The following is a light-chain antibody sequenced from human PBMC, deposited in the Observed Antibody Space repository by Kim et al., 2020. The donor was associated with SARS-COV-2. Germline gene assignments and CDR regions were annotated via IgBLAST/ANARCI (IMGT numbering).Light chain of an antibody. Sequence: EIVLTQSPATLSLSPGERATLSCRASQSVSSYLAWYQQKPGQAPSLLIYDASDRATGIPARFIGSGSGTDFTLTISSLEPEDFAVYFCQQRSSWPFSFGGGTKVEI. V-gene: IGKV3-11*01. CDR2: DAS. CDR3: QQRSSWPFS. J-gene: IGKJ4*01. CDR1: QSVSSY.